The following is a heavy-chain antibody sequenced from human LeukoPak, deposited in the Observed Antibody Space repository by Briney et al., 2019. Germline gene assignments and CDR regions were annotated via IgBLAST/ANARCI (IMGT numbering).Heavy chain of an antibody. V-gene: IGHV3-53*01. Sequence: GGSLRLSCAVAGLTVNINYVNWVRQAPGKGLEWVSVIHNTVRIHYADSVNGRFTISSDTSKNTVYLQMNGLRAEDTAVYYCILTTVATSIEYWGPGTLVTVSP. CDR3: ILTTVATSIEY. CDR1: GLTVNINY. D-gene: IGHD4-23*01. J-gene: IGHJ4*02. CDR2: IHNTVRI.